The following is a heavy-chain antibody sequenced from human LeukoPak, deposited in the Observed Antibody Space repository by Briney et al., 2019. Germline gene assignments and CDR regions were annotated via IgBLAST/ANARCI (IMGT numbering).Heavy chain of an antibody. V-gene: IGHV3-23*01. Sequence: GGSLRLSCAASGFTFNTYALSWVRLAPGRGLEWVSSVTGSGSSTNYADSVKGRFTISRDNSQNTLYLQMNSLRADDTAVYYRAARPVSEAGYFYYWGQGTLVTVSS. CDR2: VTGSGSST. CDR3: AARPVSEAGYFYY. J-gene: IGHJ4*02. CDR1: GFTFNTYA. D-gene: IGHD3-10*01.